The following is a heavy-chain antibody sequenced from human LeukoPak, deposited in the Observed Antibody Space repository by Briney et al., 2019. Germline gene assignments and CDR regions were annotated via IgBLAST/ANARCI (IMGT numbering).Heavy chain of an antibody. CDR2: INPNSGGT. D-gene: IGHD5-12*01. CDR1: GYSFTGYY. V-gene: IGHV1-2*02. J-gene: IGHJ4*02. CDR3: AGLSGYDPYYFDY. Sequence: ASVKVSFKASGYSFTGYYMHWVRQAPGQGLEWMGCINPNSGGTDYARKFQGRVTMTRDTSISTAYMELSRLTSDDTAVYYCAGLSGYDPYYFDYWGQGTLVAVSS.